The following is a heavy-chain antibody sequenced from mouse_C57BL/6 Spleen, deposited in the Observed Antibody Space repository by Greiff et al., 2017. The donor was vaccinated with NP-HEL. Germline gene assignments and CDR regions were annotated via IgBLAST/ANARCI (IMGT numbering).Heavy chain of an antibody. V-gene: IGHV1-42*01. CDR2: INPSTGGT. J-gene: IGHJ4*01. D-gene: IGHD3-2*02. CDR3: ARGAAQALYAMDY. CDR1: GYSFTGYY. Sequence: EVKLMESGPELVKPGASVKISCKASGYSFTGYYMNWVKQSPEKSLEWIGEINPSTGGTTYNQKFKAKATLTVDKSSSTAYMQLKSLTSEDSAVYYCARGAAQALYAMDYWGQGTSVTVSS.